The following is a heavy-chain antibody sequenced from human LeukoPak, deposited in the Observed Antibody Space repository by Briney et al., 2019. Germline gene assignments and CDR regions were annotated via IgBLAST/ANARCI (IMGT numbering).Heavy chain of an antibody. CDR2: IYYSGST. V-gene: IGHV4-31*11. CDR3: ARVGILTGSYYFDY. D-gene: IGHD3-9*01. Sequence: SETLSLTCAVSGGSISSGGYSWSWIRQPPGKGLEWIGYIYYSGSTYYNPSLKSRVTISVDTSKNQFSLKLSSVTAADTAVYYCARVGILTGSYYFDYWGQGTLVTVSS. J-gene: IGHJ4*02. CDR1: GGSISSGGYS.